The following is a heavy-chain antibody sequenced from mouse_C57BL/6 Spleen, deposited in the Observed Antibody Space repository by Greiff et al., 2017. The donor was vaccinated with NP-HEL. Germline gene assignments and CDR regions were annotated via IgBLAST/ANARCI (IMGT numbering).Heavy chain of an antibody. J-gene: IGHJ2*01. Sequence: VQLQQPGAELVKPGASVKMSCKASGYTFTSYWITWVKQRPGQGLEWIGDIYPGSGSTNYNEKFKSKATLTVDTSSSTAYMQLSSLTSEDSAVYYCARSLITTAPGDYWGQGTTLTVSS. D-gene: IGHD1-1*01. CDR2: IYPGSGST. CDR3: ARSLITTAPGDY. V-gene: IGHV1-55*01. CDR1: GYTFTSYW.